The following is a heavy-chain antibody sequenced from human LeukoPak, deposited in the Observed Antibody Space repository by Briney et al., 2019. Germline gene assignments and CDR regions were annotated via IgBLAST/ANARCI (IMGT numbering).Heavy chain of an antibody. CDR3: TRDWRNLGYDY. CDR2: IEGDGNRI. J-gene: IGHJ4*02. V-gene: IGHV3-74*01. Sequence: TGGSLRLSCAASGFTLSAYWMHWGRQAPGKGLMLVSRIEGDGNRITYADSVKGRFTISRDNAKNTLYLQMNSLRAEDTAVYYCTRDWRNLGYDYWGQGTLVTVSS. CDR1: GFTLSAYW. D-gene: IGHD5-12*01.